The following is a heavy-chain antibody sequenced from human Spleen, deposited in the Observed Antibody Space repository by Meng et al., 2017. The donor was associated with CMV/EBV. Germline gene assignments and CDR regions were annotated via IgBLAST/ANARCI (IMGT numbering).Heavy chain of an antibody. CDR3: ARGVLPPSLDY. Sequence: SCKASGYTFTAHCCHWVRQAPGRGLEWMGWVQPPKGDTNYAQQFQGRITLTRDTSINTGYMELGRLTSDDTAVYFCARGVLPPSLDYWGQGALVTVSS. V-gene: IGHV1-2*02. J-gene: IGHJ4*02. CDR1: GYTFTAHC. D-gene: IGHD3-10*01. CDR2: VQPPKGDT.